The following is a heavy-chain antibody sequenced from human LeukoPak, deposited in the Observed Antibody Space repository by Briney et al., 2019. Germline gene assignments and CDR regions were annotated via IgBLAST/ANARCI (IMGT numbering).Heavy chain of an antibody. Sequence: SETLSLTCAVYGGSFSGYYWSWIRQPPGKGLEWIGYFHNSGTSTYNPSLKSRVTISADTSKNQFSLKLNSLTTADTAVYYCTRGAGWLIDYWGQGILVTVSS. J-gene: IGHJ4*02. CDR1: GGSFSGYY. D-gene: IGHD3-16*01. CDR2: FHNSGTS. CDR3: TRGAGWLIDY. V-gene: IGHV4-59*01.